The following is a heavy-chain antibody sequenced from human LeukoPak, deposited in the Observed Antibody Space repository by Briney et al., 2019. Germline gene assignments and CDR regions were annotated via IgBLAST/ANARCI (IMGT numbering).Heavy chain of an antibody. Sequence: GGSLRLSCAASAFTFSNYAMSWVRPAPGKGLEWVSVISASGDTKYYKDSVKGRFTISRDESKNTLYLQMNSLRAEDTAVYYCARDKFYDSSGYYFPMDYWGQGTLVTVSS. CDR1: AFTFSNYA. CDR2: ISASGDTK. J-gene: IGHJ4*02. V-gene: IGHV3-23*01. D-gene: IGHD3-22*01. CDR3: ARDKFYDSSGYYFPMDY.